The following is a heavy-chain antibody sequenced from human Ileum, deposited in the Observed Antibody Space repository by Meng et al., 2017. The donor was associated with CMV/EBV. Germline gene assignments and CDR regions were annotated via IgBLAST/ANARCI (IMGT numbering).Heavy chain of an antibody. J-gene: IGHJ4*02. V-gene: IGHV1-2*02. D-gene: IGHD3-22*01. CDR2: IYPQYGGT. CDR3: ARGYYYFNY. CDR1: GYTFRANR. Sequence: QAKLVQVGTARKKPGATVKVSGKTSGYTFRANRLHWARQAPGQGLEWMGLIYPQYGGTDFAQKFQDRVTLTRDTYITTAYMELSSLRSDDTAVYFCARGYYYFNYWGQGTMVTVFS.